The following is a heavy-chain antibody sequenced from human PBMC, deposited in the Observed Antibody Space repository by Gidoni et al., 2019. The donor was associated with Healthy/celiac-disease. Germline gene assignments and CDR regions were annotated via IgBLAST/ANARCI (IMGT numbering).Heavy chain of an antibody. CDR3: ARVMGVGEANWFDP. V-gene: IGHV3-11*06. J-gene: IGHJ5*02. CDR1: GFTFSDYY. Sequence: QVQLVESGGGLVKPGGSLRLSCAASGFTFSDYYMSWIRQAPGKGLEWVSYISSSSSYTNYADSVKGRFTISRDNAKNSLYLQMNSLRAEDTAVYYCARVMGVGEANWFDPWGQGTLVTVSS. CDR2: ISSSSSYT. D-gene: IGHD3-16*01.